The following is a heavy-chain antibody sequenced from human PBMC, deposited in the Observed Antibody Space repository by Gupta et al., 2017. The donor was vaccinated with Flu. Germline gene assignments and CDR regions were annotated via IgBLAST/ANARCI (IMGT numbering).Heavy chain of an antibody. CDR2: IKTNTDRETT. Sequence: EVQLVESGGDLVKPGGSLRLSCAASGFTFNIAWMTWVRQAPGKGLEWVGRIKTNTDRETTDYAAPVKGRFTISRDDSTKRLYLQMNGLKAEDTAVYYCTTFGVSDNWGQGTLVTVSS. CDR3: TTFGVSDN. V-gene: IGHV3-15*01. D-gene: IGHD3-10*01. CDR1: GFTFNIAW. J-gene: IGHJ4*02.